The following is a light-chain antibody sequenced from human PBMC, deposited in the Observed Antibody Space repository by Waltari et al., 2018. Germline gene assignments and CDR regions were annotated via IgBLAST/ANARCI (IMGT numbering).Light chain of an antibody. CDR1: QSLLFGPDNKNF. Sequence: DIVLTQSPDSLAVSLGERATIRCKSSQSLLFGPDNKNFLAWYQQRPEQPPKLLIYWASSRESGVPRRISSSGSATDFTLTISRLHAEDVAVYYCHQYYTTPQTFGQGTKVGIK. V-gene: IGKV4-1*01. CDR2: WAS. CDR3: HQYYTTPQT. J-gene: IGKJ2*01.